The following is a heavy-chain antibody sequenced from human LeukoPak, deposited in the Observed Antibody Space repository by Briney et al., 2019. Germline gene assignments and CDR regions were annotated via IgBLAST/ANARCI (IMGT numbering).Heavy chain of an antibody. D-gene: IGHD3-16*02. CDR3: ARRSYRGVIGVYYYYYMDV. J-gene: IGHJ6*03. Sequence: PGGSLRLSCAASGFTFSSYWMTWVRQAPGKGLEWVANIKQDGSENYYVDSVKGRFTISRDNAKNSVYLQMYGLRVEDTAVYYCARRSYRGVIGVYYYYYMDVWGKGTPVTVSS. CDR1: GFTFSSYW. CDR2: IKQDGSEN. V-gene: IGHV3-7*01.